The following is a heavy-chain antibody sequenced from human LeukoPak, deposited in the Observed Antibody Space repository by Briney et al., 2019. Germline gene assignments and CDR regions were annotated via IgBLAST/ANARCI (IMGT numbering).Heavy chain of an antibody. D-gene: IGHD3-10*01. CDR3: VRGSSWFDP. CDR2: IYYSGSI. CDR1: GGSISSYY. Sequence: SETLSLTCTVSGGSISSYYWSWIRQPPGKGLEWIGYIYYSGSINYNPSLKSRVTISVDTSKNQFSLKLSSVTAADTAVYYCVRGSSWFDPWGQGTLVTVSS. J-gene: IGHJ5*02. V-gene: IGHV4-59*08.